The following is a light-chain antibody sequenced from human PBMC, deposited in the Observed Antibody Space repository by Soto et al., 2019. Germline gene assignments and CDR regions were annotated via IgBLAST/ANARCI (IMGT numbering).Light chain of an antibody. J-gene: IGLJ3*02. CDR3: SSYTSSRPLV. V-gene: IGLV2-14*03. CDR2: EVI. Sequence: QSVLTQPASVSGSPGQSITISCTGTDSDVGGYNYVSWYQQHPGKAPKLMIYEVINRPSGVSTRFSGSKSASTASLTISGLQAEDEADYYCSSYTSSRPLVFGGGTQLTVL. CDR1: DSDVGGYNY.